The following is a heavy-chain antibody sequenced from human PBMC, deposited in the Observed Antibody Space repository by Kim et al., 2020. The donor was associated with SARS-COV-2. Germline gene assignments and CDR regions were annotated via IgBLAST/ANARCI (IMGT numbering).Heavy chain of an antibody. CDR1: GFTFGDYA. V-gene: IGHV3-49*04. D-gene: IGHD3-3*01. J-gene: IGHJ6*02. CDR3: TRDDIWSGSVDV. CDR2: IRSKAYGGTT. Sequence: GGSLRLSCTASGFTFGDYAMSWVRQAPGKGLEWVGFIRSKAYGGTTEYAASVKGRFTISRDDSKSIAYLQMNSLKTEDTALYYCTRDDIWSGSVDVWGQGTTVTVSS.